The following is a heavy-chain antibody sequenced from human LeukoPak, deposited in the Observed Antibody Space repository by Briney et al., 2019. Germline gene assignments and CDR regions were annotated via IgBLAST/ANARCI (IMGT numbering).Heavy chain of an antibody. CDR1: GFTFSSYW. J-gene: IGHJ4*02. V-gene: IGHV3-74*03. Sequence: GGSLRLSCAASGFTFSSYWMHWVRQAPGKGLVWVSCIKSDGSSTTYADSVKDRFTISRDNAKNTLHLQMNSLRAEDTAVYYCARDSSSWYYDYWGQGTLVTVSS. CDR3: ARDSSSWYYDY. D-gene: IGHD6-13*01. CDR2: IKSDGSST.